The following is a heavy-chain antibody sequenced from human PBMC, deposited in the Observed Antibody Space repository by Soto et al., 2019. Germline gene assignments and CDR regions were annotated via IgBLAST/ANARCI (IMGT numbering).Heavy chain of an antibody. Sequence: EVQLEQSGAEVKKPGDSLRISCEGSGYTFTTAWITWVRQMPGKGLEWMGRIDPSDSYTSYSPSFQGHVTLSVDKSIRTAYLQWTSLKVADTAMYYCAILTGGDYVDHWGQGTRVSVSS. D-gene: IGHD2-8*01. V-gene: IGHV5-10-1*03. CDR1: GYTFTTAW. J-gene: IGHJ4*02. CDR3: AILTGGDYVDH. CDR2: IDPSDSYT.